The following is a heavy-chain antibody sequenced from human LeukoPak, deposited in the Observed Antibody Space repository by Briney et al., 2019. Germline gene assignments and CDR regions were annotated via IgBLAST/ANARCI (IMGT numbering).Heavy chain of an antibody. CDR3: ARAPPDRVATIDY. D-gene: IGHD5-24*01. V-gene: IGHV3-21*01. Sequence: GGSLRLSCSASRFTFSSYTMNWVRQAPGKGLEWVSSIDPSSTYIYYADSVKGRFTISRDNAQNSLYLQMNSLRAEDTAVYYCARAPPDRVATIDYWGQGTLVTVSS. J-gene: IGHJ4*02. CDR1: RFTFSSYT. CDR2: IDPSSTYI.